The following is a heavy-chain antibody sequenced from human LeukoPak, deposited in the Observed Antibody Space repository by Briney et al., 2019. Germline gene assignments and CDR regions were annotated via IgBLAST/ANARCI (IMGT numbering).Heavy chain of an antibody. J-gene: IGHJ4*02. CDR2: IYSSGNT. CDR1: GGSISSYF. Sequence: SETLSLTCTVSGGSISSYFWSWIRQPAGKGLEWIGRIYSSGNTNNNPSLKSRATMSIDTSKNEFSLKLSSVTAADTAVYYCARDDMAVAGIPFDYWGQGTLVTVSS. CDR3: ARDDMAVAGIPFDY. V-gene: IGHV4-4*07. D-gene: IGHD6-19*01.